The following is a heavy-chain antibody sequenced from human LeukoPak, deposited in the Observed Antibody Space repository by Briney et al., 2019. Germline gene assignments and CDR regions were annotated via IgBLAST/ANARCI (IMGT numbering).Heavy chain of an antibody. CDR2: ISGSGGST. CDR1: GFTFSSYA. J-gene: IGHJ4*02. CDR3: ATYYYDSSGYRAHLSHFDY. D-gene: IGHD3-22*01. Sequence: GGSLRLSCAASGFTFSSYAMSWVRQAPGKGLEWVSAISGSGGSTYYADSVKGRFTISRDNSKNTLYLQMNSLRAEDTAVYYCATYYYDSSGYRAHLSHFDYWGQGTLVTVSS. V-gene: IGHV3-23*01.